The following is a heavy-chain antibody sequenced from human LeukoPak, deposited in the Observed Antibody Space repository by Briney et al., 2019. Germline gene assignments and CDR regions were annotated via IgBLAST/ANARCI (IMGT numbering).Heavy chain of an antibody. CDR1: GFTFSSYA. V-gene: IGHV3-23*01. Sequence: PGGSLGLSCAASGFTFSSYAMSWVRQAPGKGLEWVSAISGSGGSTYYADSVKGRFTISRDNSKNTLYLQMNSLRAEDTAVYYCAKEGYYDSSGYYYLSSFDYWGQGTLVTVSS. CDR3: AKEGYYDSSGYYYLSSFDY. D-gene: IGHD3-22*01. J-gene: IGHJ4*02. CDR2: ISGSGGST.